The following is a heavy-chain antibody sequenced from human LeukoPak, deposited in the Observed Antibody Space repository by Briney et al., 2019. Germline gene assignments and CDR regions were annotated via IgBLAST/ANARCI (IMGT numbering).Heavy chain of an antibody. D-gene: IGHD6-13*01. CDR1: GGSISSGGYY. CDR3: ARGAHSSSLAPFYDY. CDR2: IYHSGYT. V-gene: IGHV4-30-2*01. Sequence: SETLSLTCTVSGGSISSGGYYRSWIRQPPGKGLEWIGYIYHSGYTYYNTSLKSRVAISVDGSKNQFSLKLSSVTAADTAVYYCARGAHSSSLAPFYDYWGQGTLVTVSS. J-gene: IGHJ4*02.